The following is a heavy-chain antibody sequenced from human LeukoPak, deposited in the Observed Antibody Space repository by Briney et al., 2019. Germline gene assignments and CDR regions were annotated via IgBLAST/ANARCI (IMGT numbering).Heavy chain of an antibody. CDR2: IYHSGST. V-gene: IGHV4-38-2*01. D-gene: IGHD3-3*01. Sequence: SETLSLTCAVSGYSISSGYYWGWMRQPPGKGLEWIGSIYHSGSTYYNPSLKNRVTISVDTSKNQFSLKLSSVTAADTAVYYCARRYYDFWSGYYPAAFDIWGQGTMVTVSS. CDR1: GYSISSGYY. J-gene: IGHJ3*02. CDR3: ARRYYDFWSGYYPAAFDI.